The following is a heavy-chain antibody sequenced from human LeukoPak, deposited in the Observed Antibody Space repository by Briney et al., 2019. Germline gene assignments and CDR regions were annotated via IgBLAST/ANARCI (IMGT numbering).Heavy chain of an antibody. CDR2: ISYDGSNK. D-gene: IGHD4-17*01. J-gene: IGHJ3*02. Sequence: GGSLRLSCAASGFTFSSYGMHWVRQAPGKGLEWVAVISYDGSNKYYADSVKGRFTISRDNSKNTLYLQMNSLRAEDTAVYYCAKATTVTTDQDAFDIWGQGTMVTVSS. CDR1: GFTFSSYG. V-gene: IGHV3-30*18. CDR3: AKATTVTTDQDAFDI.